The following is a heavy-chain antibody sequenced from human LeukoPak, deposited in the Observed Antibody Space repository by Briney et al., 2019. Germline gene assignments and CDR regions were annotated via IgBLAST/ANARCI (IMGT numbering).Heavy chain of an antibody. D-gene: IGHD6-6*01. CDR2: INPSGGST. CDR1: GYTFTSYD. Sequence: GASVKVSCKASGYTFTSYDINWVRQATGQGLEWMGIINPSGGSTSYAQKSQGRVTMTRDTSTSTVYMELSSLRSEDTAVYYCARGRSIAARSHPHDYWGQGTLVTVSS. J-gene: IGHJ4*02. V-gene: IGHV1-46*01. CDR3: ARGRSIAARSHPHDY.